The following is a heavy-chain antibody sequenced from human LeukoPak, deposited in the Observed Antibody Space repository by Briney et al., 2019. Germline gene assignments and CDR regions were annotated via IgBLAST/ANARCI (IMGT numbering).Heavy chain of an antibody. D-gene: IGHD2-21*01. J-gene: IGHJ4*02. Sequence: GGSLRLSCAASGFTFSSYSMNWVRQAPGKGLKWVSSISSSSSYIYYADSVKGRFTISRDNAKNSLYLQMNSLRSDDTAVYYCARSSSVTIPGYYFDYWGQGTLVTVSS. CDR3: ARSSSVTIPGYYFDY. CDR2: ISSSSSYI. CDR1: GFTFSSYS. V-gene: IGHV3-21*04.